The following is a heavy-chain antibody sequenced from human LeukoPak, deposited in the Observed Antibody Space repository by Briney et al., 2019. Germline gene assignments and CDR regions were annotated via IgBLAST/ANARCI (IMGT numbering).Heavy chain of an antibody. D-gene: IGHD2-2*02. CDR3: ASSWIVVVPAAIRWVYGMDV. CDR2: MNPNSGNT. CDR1: GYTFTSYD. V-gene: IGHV1-8*01. J-gene: IGHJ6*02. Sequence: ASVKVSCKASGYTFTSYDINWVRQATGQGLEWMAWMNPNSGNTGYAQKFQGRVTMTRNTSISTAYMELSSLRSEDTAVYYCASSWIVVVPAAIRWVYGMDVWGQGTTVTVSS.